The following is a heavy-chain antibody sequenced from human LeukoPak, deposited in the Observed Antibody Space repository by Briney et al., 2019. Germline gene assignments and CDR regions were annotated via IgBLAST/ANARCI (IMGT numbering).Heavy chain of an antibody. V-gene: IGHV3-23*01. J-gene: IGHJ6*03. CDR3: AKNEGSGLVYYYMDV. D-gene: IGHD3-10*01. CDR1: GFIFSNYG. Sequence: GGTLRLSCAASGFIFSNYGMTWVRQAPGKGLEWVSTIGDNADRKFYAASVKGRFTISRDNSKNTLYLQMNSLRAEDTAIYYCAKNEGSGLVYYYMDVWGKGTTVTISS. CDR2: IGDNADRK.